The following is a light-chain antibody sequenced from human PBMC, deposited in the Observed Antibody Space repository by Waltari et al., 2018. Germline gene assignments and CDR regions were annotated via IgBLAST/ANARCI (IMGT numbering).Light chain of an antibody. CDR3: QQYDNLPPGLT. J-gene: IGKJ4*01. Sequence: DIQMTQSPSSLSASVGDRVTITCQASQDISNYLNWYQQKPGKAPKLLIYDASNLETGVPSRFSGSGSGTDFTFTISSLQPEDIATYYCQQYDNLPPGLTFGGGTKVENK. CDR2: DAS. CDR1: QDISNY. V-gene: IGKV1-33*01.